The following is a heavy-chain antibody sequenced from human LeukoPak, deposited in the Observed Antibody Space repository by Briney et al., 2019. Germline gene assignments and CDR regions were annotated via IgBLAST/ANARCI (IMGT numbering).Heavy chain of an antibody. CDR3: ASRDYVWGSYRFHFDY. CDR2: IYTSGST. J-gene: IGHJ4*02. CDR1: GGSISSYY. V-gene: IGHV4-4*07. Sequence: SETLSLTCTVSGGSISSYYWSWIRQPAGKGLEWIGRIYTSGSTNYNPSLKSRVTISVDTSKNQFSLKLSSVTAADTAVYYCASRDYVWGSYRFHFDYWGQGTLVTVSS. D-gene: IGHD3-16*02.